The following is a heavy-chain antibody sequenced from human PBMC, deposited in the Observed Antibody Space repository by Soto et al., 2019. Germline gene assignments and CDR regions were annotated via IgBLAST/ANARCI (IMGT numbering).Heavy chain of an antibody. J-gene: IGHJ6*02. CDR2: ISYDGSNK. V-gene: IGHV3-30-3*01. Sequence: GGSLRLSCAASGCTFSSYAMHWVRQAPGKGLEWVAVISYDGSNKYYADSVKGRFTISRDNSKNTLYLQMNSLRAEDTAVYYCARDRQHYYYGMDVWGQGTTVTVSS. CDR3: ARDRQHYYYGMDV. D-gene: IGHD6-13*01. CDR1: GCTFSSYA.